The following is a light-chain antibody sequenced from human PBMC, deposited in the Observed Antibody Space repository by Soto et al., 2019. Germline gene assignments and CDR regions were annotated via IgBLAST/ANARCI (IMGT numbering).Light chain of an antibody. Sequence: QSALTQPASVSGSPGQSITISCTGTSSDVGSYNLVSWYQQHPGEAPKLMIYEDNKRPSGVSNRFSGSKSGNTASLTISGLQAEDEAGYHCCSYVGSSSLAFGGGTKLTVL. CDR2: EDN. CDR3: CSYVGSSSLA. V-gene: IGLV2-23*01. J-gene: IGLJ2*01. CDR1: SSDVGSYNL.